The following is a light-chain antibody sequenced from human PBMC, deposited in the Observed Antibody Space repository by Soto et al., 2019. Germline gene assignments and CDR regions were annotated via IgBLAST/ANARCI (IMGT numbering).Light chain of an antibody. Sequence: DIQMTQSPSSLSASVGDRVTITCRASQNIINYLNWYQQKPGKAPQLLIYVASRLESGVPSRFSGSGSGTDFILTMSSLQPEDFATYYCQQSYNAPITFGQGTRLDI. J-gene: IGKJ5*01. CDR2: VAS. V-gene: IGKV1-39*01. CDR1: QNIINY. CDR3: QQSYNAPIT.